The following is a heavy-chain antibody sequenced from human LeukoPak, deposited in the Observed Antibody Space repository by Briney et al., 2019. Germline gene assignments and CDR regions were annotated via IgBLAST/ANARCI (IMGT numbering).Heavy chain of an antibody. CDR1: GFTFNAYW. V-gene: IGHV3-7*04. CDR3: ARDLSQAFSLVLSGNT. J-gene: IGHJ5*02. CDR2: IKKDGSEK. D-gene: IGHD2/OR15-2a*01. Sequence: GGSLRLSCAGSGFTFNAYWMHWVRQAPGKGLEWVANIKKDGSEKYYVDSVKGRFTISRDNAKNSVYLQMNRLRVEDTAVYFCARDLSQAFSLVLSGNTWGQGTLVTVSS.